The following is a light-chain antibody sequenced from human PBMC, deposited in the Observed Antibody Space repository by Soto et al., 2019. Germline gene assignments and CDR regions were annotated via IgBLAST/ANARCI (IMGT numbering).Light chain of an antibody. CDR1: SSGVGGYNY. CDR3: SSYTSSSTLPYV. V-gene: IGLV2-14*01. Sequence: QSALTQPASVSGSPGQSITISCTGTSSGVGGYNYVSWYQQHPGKAPKLMIYEVSNRPSGVSNRFSGSKSGNTASLTISGLQAEDAADYYCSSYTSSSTLPYVFGTRTKVTVL. J-gene: IGLJ1*01. CDR2: EVS.